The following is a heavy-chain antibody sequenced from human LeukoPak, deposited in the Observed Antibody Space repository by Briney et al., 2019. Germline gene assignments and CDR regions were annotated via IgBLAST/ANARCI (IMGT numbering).Heavy chain of an antibody. J-gene: IGHJ4*02. CDR3: ARVRSKSSSWLDY. V-gene: IGHV1-18*01. CDR1: GYTFTSYG. D-gene: IGHD6-13*01. Sequence: ASVKVSCKASGYTFTSYGISWVRQAPGQGLEWMGWISAYNGNTNYAQKFQGRVTMTRDTSISTAYMELSRLRSDDTAVYYCARVRSKSSSWLDYWGQGTLVTVSS. CDR2: ISAYNGNT.